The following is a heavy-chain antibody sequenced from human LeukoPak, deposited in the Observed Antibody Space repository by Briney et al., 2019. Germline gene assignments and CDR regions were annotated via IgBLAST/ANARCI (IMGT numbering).Heavy chain of an antibody. CDR2: LSGGGGTT. V-gene: IGHV3-23*01. CDR1: GFTFSSYE. J-gene: IGHJ4*02. D-gene: IGHD3-22*01. CDR3: AKDSGPYTSGYYGH. Sequence: PGGSLRLSCAASGFTFSSYELNWVRQAPGKRLEWVSALSGGGGTTYYADSLKGRFTISRDNSKNTLFLQMNSLRAEDTAVYYCAKDSGPYTSGYYGHWGQGTLVTVSS.